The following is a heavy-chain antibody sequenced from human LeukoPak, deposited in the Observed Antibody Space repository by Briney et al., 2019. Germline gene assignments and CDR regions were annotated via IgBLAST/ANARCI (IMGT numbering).Heavy chain of an antibody. Sequence: SETLSLTCTVSGGSISSYYWSWIRQPPGKGLEWIGYIYYSGSTNYNPSLKSRVTISVDTSKNQFSLKLSSVTAADTAVYYCARLGAPYWGQGTLVTVSS. D-gene: IGHD1-26*01. CDR1: GGSISSYY. CDR2: IYYSGST. V-gene: IGHV4-59*08. CDR3: ARLGAPY. J-gene: IGHJ4*02.